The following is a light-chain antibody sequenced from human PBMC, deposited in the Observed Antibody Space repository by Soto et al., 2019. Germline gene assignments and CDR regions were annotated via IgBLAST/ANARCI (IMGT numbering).Light chain of an antibody. V-gene: IGKV3-15*01. CDR3: QQYNTWLWT. CDR2: GAS. CDR1: QNVNAN. Sequence: EVVMTQSPATLSLSPGERATLSCRASQNVNANLAWYQQKPGQAPRLLIHGASTRATGNPARFSGSGFGTEFILTISSLQSEDFAVYYCQQYNTWLWTFGQGTKVEGK. J-gene: IGKJ1*01.